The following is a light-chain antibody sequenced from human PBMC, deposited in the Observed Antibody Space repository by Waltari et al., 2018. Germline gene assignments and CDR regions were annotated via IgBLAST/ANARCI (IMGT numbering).Light chain of an antibody. CDR1: SSDVGNYNL. J-gene: IGLJ3*02. V-gene: IGLV2-23*01. CDR2: DDN. Sequence: QSALTQPASVSGSPGQSITISCTGTSSDVGNYNLVSWYQQYPDKPPKVMIYDDNRRPSGVSDRFSGSQSRNTAYLTISGVHAEDEADYYCCSYAGSYTWVFGGGTKLTVL. CDR3: CSYAGSYTWV.